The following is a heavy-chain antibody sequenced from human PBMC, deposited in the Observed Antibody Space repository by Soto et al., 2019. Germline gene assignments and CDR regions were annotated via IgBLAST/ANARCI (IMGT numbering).Heavy chain of an antibody. J-gene: IGHJ6*02. Sequence: QVQLVQSGAEVKKPGSSVKVSCKASGGTFSSYAISWVQQAPGQGLEWMGGIIPIFGTANYAQKFQGRVTITADESTSTAYMELSSLRSEDTAVYYCARSWNWATVVTPNYGMDVWGQGTTVTVSS. V-gene: IGHV1-69*01. CDR1: GGTFSSYA. CDR2: IIPIFGTA. CDR3: ARSWNWATVVTPNYGMDV. D-gene: IGHD2-15*01.